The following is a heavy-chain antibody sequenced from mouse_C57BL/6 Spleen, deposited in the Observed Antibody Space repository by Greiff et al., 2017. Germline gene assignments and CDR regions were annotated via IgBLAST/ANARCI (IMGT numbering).Heavy chain of an antibody. Sequence: EVQLVESGGGLVKPGGSLKLSCAASGFTFSDYGMHWVRQAPEKGLEWVAYISSGSSTIYYADTVKGRFTISRDNAKNTLFLQMTSLRSEDTAMYYCARGWDDAWFAYWGQGTLVTVSA. CDR2: ISSGSSTI. CDR1: GFTFSDYG. J-gene: IGHJ3*01. CDR3: ARGWDDAWFAY. D-gene: IGHD4-1*01. V-gene: IGHV5-17*01.